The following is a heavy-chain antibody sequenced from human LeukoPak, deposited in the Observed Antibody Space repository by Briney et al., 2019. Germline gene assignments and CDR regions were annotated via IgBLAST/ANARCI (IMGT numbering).Heavy chain of an antibody. V-gene: IGHV4-4*07. CDR3: ARDQQYGSSSRFDY. CDR2: IHTSGSP. J-gene: IGHJ4*02. CDR1: GGSISSHH. D-gene: IGHD6-6*01. Sequence: SETLSLTCTVSGGSISSHHWSWIRQPAGKGLEWIGRIHTSGSPNYNPSLKSRVTMSTDTSKNQFSLKLTFVTAADTAVYYCARDQQYGSSSRFDYWGQGTLVTVSS.